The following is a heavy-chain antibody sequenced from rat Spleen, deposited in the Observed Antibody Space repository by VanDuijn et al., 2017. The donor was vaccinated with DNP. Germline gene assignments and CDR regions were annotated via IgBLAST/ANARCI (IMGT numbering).Heavy chain of an antibody. CDR2: ISNTGDST. Sequence: EVQLVESGGGLVQPGNSLKLSCAASGFTFSDYAMAWVRQAPTKGLDWVATISNTGDSTYYRDSVRGRFTISRDNAKSTLYLQMESLRSEDTATYYCTTTNNWFAYWGQGTLVTVSS. V-gene: IGHV5-20*01. CDR1: GFTFSDYA. CDR3: TTTNNWFAY. J-gene: IGHJ3*01.